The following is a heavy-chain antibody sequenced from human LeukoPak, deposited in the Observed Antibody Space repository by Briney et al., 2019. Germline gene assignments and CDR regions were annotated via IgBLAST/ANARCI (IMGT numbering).Heavy chain of an antibody. CDR2: IIPIFGTA. J-gene: IGHJ4*02. D-gene: IGHD6-13*01. V-gene: IGHV1-69*06. Sequence: GASVKVSCKASGGTFSSYAISWVRQAPGQGLEWMGGIIPIFGTANYAQKFQGRVTITADKSTSTAYMELSSLRSEDTAVYYCVCKGLYSSSWYFDYWGQGTLVTVSS. CDR1: GGTFSSYA. CDR3: VCKGLYSSSWYFDY.